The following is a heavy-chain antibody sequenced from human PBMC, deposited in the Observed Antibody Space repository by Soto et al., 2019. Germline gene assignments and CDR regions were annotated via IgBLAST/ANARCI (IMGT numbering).Heavy chain of an antibody. V-gene: IGHV1-69*06. J-gene: IGHJ4*02. CDR1: GGTFSSYA. CDR3: ARDVGAWGGAAANLAPFDY. CDR2: IIPIFGTA. D-gene: IGHD6-13*01. Sequence: SVKVSCKASGGTFSSYAISWVRQAPGQGLEWMGGIIPIFGTANYAQKFQGRVTITADKSTSTAYMELSSLRSEDTAVYYCARDVGAWGGAAANLAPFDYWGQGTLVTVSS.